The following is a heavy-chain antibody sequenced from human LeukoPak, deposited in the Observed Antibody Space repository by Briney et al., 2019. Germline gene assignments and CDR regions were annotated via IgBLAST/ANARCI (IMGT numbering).Heavy chain of an antibody. V-gene: IGHV3-23*01. CDR2: ISGSGGST. Sequence: TGGSLRLSCAASGFTFSSYAMSWVRQATGKGLEWVSAISGSGGSTYYADSVKGRFTISRDNSKNTLYLQMNSLRAEDTAVYYCAKDQNYYDSSGYYYGYWGQGTLVTVSS. J-gene: IGHJ4*02. CDR3: AKDQNYYDSSGYYYGY. CDR1: GFTFSSYA. D-gene: IGHD3-22*01.